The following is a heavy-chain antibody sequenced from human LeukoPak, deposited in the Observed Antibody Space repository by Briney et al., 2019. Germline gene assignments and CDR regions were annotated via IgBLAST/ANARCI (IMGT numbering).Heavy chain of an antibody. J-gene: IGHJ4*02. Sequence: PGGSLRLSCAASGFTFSSYWMSWVRQAPGKGLEWMGIIYPGDSDTRYSPSFQGQVTISADKSISTAYLQWSSLKASDTAMYYCARRSPSGSPDYWGQGTLVTVSS. D-gene: IGHD3-10*01. CDR2: IYPGDSDT. CDR3: ARRSPSGSPDY. CDR1: GFTFSSYW. V-gene: IGHV5-51*01.